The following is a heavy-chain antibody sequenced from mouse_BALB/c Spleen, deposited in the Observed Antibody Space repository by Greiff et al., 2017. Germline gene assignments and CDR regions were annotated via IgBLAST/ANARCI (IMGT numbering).Heavy chain of an antibody. V-gene: IGHV1S29*02. D-gene: IGHD2-14*01. CDR1: GYTFTDYN. CDR2: IYPYNGGT. Sequence: VQLKESGPELVKPGASVKISYKASGYTFTDYNMHWVKQSHGKSLEWIGYIYPYNGGTGYNQKFKSKATLTVDNSSSTAYMELRSLTSEDSAVYYCARGVYYRYDDAMDYWGQGTSVTVSS. J-gene: IGHJ4*01. CDR3: ARGVYYRYDDAMDY.